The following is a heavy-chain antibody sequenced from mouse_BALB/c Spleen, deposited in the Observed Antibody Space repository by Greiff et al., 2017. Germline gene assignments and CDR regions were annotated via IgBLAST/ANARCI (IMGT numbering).Heavy chain of an antibody. CDR1: GYTFTSYW. D-gene: IGHD1-2*01. J-gene: IGHJ1*01. Sequence: QVQLQQSGAELAKPGASVKMSCKASGYTFTSYWMHWVKQRPGQGLEWIGYINPSTGYTEYNQKFKDKATLTADKSSSTAYMQLSSLTSEDSAVYYCASLLLAEFEVWGEGTTVTVSS. CDR2: INPSTGYT. V-gene: IGHV1-7*01. CDR3: ASLLLAEFEV.